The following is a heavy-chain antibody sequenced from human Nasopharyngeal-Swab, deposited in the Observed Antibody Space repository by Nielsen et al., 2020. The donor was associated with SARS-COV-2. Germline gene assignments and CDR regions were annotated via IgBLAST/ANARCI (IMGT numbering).Heavy chain of an antibody. V-gene: IGHV3-7*03. D-gene: IGHD5-12*01. CDR2: IKGDGSDE. CDR3: AKDRDSGDDSGEYYHYYGMDV. CDR1: GFSFRSYW. J-gene: IGHJ6*02. Sequence: GESLKISCVASGFSFRSYWMTWVRQAPGKGLEWVANIKGDGSDEKYADSVKGRFTISRDNSKNTLDLQMNSLRAEDTAIYYCAKDRDSGDDSGEYYHYYGMDVWGQGTTVTVSS.